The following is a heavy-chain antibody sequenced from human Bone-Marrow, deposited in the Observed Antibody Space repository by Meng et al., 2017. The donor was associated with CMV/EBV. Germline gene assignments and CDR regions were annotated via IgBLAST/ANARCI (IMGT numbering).Heavy chain of an antibody. J-gene: IGHJ4*02. CDR2: INSDGSST. V-gene: IGHV3-74*01. CDR3: ARSSPIGTAVDY. Sequence: GGSLRLSCVASGFAFSSYWMHWVRQAPGKGLVWVSRINSDGSSTSYADSVKGRFTISRDNAKNTLFLQMNSLRAEDTAGYYCARSSPIGTAVDYWGQGILVTVAS. D-gene: IGHD6-25*01. CDR1: GFAFSSYW.